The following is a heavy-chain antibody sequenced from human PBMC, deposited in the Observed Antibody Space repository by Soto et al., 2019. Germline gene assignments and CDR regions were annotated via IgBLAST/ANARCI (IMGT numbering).Heavy chain of an antibody. CDR2: ISGSGGST. Sequence: EVQLLESGGGLVQPGGSLRLSCAASGFTFSSYAMSWVRQAPGKGLEWVSAISGSGGSTYYADSVKGRFTISRDNSKNALYLQMNSLRAEDTAVYYCAKGTFYYDILPGYYSPIPGDAFDIWGQGTMVTVSS. CDR1: GFTFSSYA. CDR3: AKGTFYYDILPGYYSPIPGDAFDI. D-gene: IGHD3-9*01. J-gene: IGHJ3*02. V-gene: IGHV3-23*01.